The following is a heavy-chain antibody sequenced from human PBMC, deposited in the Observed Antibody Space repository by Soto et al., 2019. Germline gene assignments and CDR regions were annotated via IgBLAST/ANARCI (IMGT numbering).Heavy chain of an antibody. D-gene: IGHD2-2*01. V-gene: IGHV3-23*01. J-gene: IGHJ5*02. CDR1: GFTFSGSD. Sequence: EVQLLESGGGLVQPGGSLRLSCVASGFTFSGSDMTWVRQAPGKGLEWVSGISTGGGSTDYADSVKGRFTISRDNSKNTLYLQMRSLRAEDTAVYYCARNVLRGYCSSNSCPFDPWGQGTLVTVSS. CDR3: ARNVLRGYCSSNSCPFDP. CDR2: ISTGGGST.